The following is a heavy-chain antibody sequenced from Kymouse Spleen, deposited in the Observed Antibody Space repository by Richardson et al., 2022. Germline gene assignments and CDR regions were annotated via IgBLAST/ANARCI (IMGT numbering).Heavy chain of an antibody. D-gene: IGHD6-19*01. CDR2: IWYDGSNK. CDR3: ARDP*QWS*L. J-gene: IGHJ4*02. V-gene: IGHV3-33*01. CDR1: GFTFSSYG. Sequence: QVQLVESGGGVVQPGRSLRLSCAASGFTFSSYGMHWVRQAPGKGLEWVAVIWYDGSNKYYADSVKGRFTISRDNSKNTLYLQMNSLRAEDTAVYYCARDP*QWS*LLGPGNPGHRLL.